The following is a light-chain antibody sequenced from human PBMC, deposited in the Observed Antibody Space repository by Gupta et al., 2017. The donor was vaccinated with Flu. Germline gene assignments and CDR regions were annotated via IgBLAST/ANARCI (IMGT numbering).Light chain of an antibody. J-gene: IGLJ1*01. CDR1: SSDVGNYNR. CDR2: EVS. V-gene: IGLV2-18*02. Sequence: QSALTQPPSVCGSPGQSVTISCTGTSSDVGNYNRVSWYQQSPGTAPKLIIYEVSNRPSGVPDRFSGSKSGNTASLTISGLQADDEADFYCSSYTSSYTYVFGTGTKVTVL. CDR3: SSYTSSYTYV.